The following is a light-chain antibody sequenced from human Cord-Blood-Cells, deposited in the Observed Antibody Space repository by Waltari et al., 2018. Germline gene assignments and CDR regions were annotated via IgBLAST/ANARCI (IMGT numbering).Light chain of an antibody. Sequence: QSALTQPASVSGSPGQSLTISCTATSSEVCGSNYVSWYQQHPGKAPKLMIYDVSNRPSGVSNRFAGSKSGNTASLTISGLQAEDEADYYCSSYTSSSTWVFGGGTKLTVL. CDR3: SSYTSSSTWV. CDR2: DVS. J-gene: IGLJ3*02. V-gene: IGLV2-14*01. CDR1: SSEVCGSNY.